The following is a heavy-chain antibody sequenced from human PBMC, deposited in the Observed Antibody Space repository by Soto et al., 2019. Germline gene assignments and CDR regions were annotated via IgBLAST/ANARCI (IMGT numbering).Heavy chain of an antibody. CDR2: ISYDGSNK. V-gene: IGHV3-30-3*01. D-gene: IGHD2-15*01. CDR1: GFTFSSYA. J-gene: IGHJ4*02. Sequence: GGSLRLSCAASGFTFSSYAMHWVRQAPGKGLEWVAVISYDGSNKYYADSVKGRFTISRDISKNTLYLQMNSLRPEDTAVYYCARAGGLLLDYWGQGPLVTVSS. CDR3: ARAGGLLLDY.